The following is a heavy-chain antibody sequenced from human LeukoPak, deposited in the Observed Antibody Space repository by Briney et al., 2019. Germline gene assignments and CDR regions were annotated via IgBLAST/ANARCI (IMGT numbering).Heavy chain of an antibody. CDR3: AKGFGSGGWQWFDP. J-gene: IGHJ5*02. CDR1: GFTFSSYA. V-gene: IGHV3-23*01. Sequence: GGSLRLSCVASGFTFSSYAMSWVRQAPGKGLEWVSAISGSGDASNYAYSVQGRFTISRDNSKDTLYLQMNSLRAEDTALYYCAKGFGSGGWQWFDPWGLGTLVTVSS. CDR2: ISGSGDAS. D-gene: IGHD3-10*01.